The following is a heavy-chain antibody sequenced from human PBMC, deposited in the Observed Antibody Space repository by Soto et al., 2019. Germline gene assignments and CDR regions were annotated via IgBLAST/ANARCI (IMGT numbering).Heavy chain of an antibody. CDR1: GVSFNNNG. Sequence: QVQLVQSGAEVKKPGSSVKVSCKTSGVSFNNNGIGWVRQAPGHGLEWMGGVSPPFRTSNYARKFQGRISITADASTGTVNMELSSLTSEDTAQYYCASVLYYGSGSYSTYGMDVWGQGTTVTVSS. J-gene: IGHJ6*02. CDR2: VSPPFRTS. D-gene: IGHD3-10*01. CDR3: ASVLYYGSGSYSTYGMDV. V-gene: IGHV1-69*01.